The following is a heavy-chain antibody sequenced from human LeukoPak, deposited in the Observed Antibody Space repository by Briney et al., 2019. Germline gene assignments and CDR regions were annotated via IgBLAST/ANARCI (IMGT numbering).Heavy chain of an antibody. D-gene: IGHD6-13*01. CDR2: IYSGGST. CDR1: GFTFSSYE. J-gene: IGHJ5*02. CDR3: ARALSSSWYAFRSNWFDP. Sequence: GGSLRLSCAASGFTFSSYEMNWVRQAPGKGLEWVSIIYSGGSTYFADSVKGRFTISRDYSKNTLYLQINSLRAEDTAVYYCARALSSSWYAFRSNWFDPWGQGTLVSVPS. V-gene: IGHV3-53*01.